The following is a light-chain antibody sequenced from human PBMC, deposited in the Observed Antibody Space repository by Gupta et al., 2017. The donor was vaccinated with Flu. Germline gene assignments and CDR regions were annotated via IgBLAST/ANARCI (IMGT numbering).Light chain of an antibody. CDR1: HGRGDSDGNTY. J-gene: IGKJ1*01. CDR2: KDS. Sequence: VTLGKPASISCRTSHGRGDSDGNTYLDWFQQKPGQSPRRLIYKDSYRESGVPDRFSGSGSGTDFTLKISRVEAEDVGIYCCTQCAHWPWAFGQGTTLEIK. CDR3: TQCAHWPWA. V-gene: IGKV2-30*01.